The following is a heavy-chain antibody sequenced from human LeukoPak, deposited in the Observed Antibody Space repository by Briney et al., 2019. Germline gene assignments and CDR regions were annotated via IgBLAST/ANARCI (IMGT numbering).Heavy chain of an antibody. V-gene: IGHV4-34*01. CDR2: INHSGST. Sequence: SETLSLTCAVYGESFSGYYWSWIRQPPGKGLEWIGEINHSGSTNYNPSLKSRVTISVDTSKNQFSLKLSSVTAADTAVYYCARERYFDWFDYWGQGTLVTVSS. J-gene: IGHJ4*02. D-gene: IGHD3-9*01. CDR1: GESFSGYY. CDR3: ARERYFDWFDY.